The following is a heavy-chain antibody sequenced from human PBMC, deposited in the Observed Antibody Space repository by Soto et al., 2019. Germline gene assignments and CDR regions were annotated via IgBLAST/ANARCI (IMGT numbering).Heavy chain of an antibody. CDR1: GFTFSDYY. J-gene: IGHJ3*02. CDR3: ARDHLTMIVVVNPDDAFDI. V-gene: IGHV3-11*01. D-gene: IGHD3-22*01. CDR2: ISSSGSTI. Sequence: QVQLVESGGGLVKPGGSLRLSCAASGFTFSDYYMSWIRQAPGKGLEWVSYISSSGSTIYYADSVKGRFTISRDNAKNSLYLQMNSLRAGDTAVYYCARDHLTMIVVVNPDDAFDIWGQGTMVTVSS.